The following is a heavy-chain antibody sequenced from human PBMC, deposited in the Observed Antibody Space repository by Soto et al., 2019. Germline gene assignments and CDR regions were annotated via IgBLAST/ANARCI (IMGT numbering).Heavy chain of an antibody. J-gene: IGHJ4*02. Sequence: ASETLSLTCTVSGGSISSYYWSWIRQPPGKGLEWIGYIYYSGSTNYNPSLKSRVTISVDTSKNQFSLKLSSVTAADTAVYYCAREGAAAGNYFDYWGQGTLVTVSS. D-gene: IGHD6-13*01. CDR1: GGSISSYY. V-gene: IGHV4-59*01. CDR2: IYYSGST. CDR3: AREGAAAGNYFDY.